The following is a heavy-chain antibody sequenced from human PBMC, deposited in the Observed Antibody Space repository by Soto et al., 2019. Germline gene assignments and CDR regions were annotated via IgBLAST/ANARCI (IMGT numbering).Heavy chain of an antibody. CDR1: GGSISSSSYY. Sequence: QLQLQESGPELVKPSETLSLTCTVSGGSISSSSYYWGWIRQPPGKGLEWIGSIYYSGSTYYNPSLKSRVTISVDTSKNQFSLKLSSVTAADTAVYYCARTLMVRGEKEDYWGQGTLVTVSS. J-gene: IGHJ4*02. D-gene: IGHD3-10*01. CDR3: ARTLMVRGEKEDY. CDR2: IYYSGST. V-gene: IGHV4-39*01.